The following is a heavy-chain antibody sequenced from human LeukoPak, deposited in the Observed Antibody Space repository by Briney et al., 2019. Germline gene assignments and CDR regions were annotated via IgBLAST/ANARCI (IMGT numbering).Heavy chain of an antibody. D-gene: IGHD4-17*01. CDR3: ARAYGDYPFDY. J-gene: IGHJ4*02. V-gene: IGHV3-48*01. CDR2: ISSSSSTI. Sequence: GGSLRLSCAASGFTFSSYSMNWVRQAPGKGLEWVSYISSSSSTIYYADSVKGRFTISRDNAKNSLYLQMNSLRAEDTAVYYCARAYGDYPFDYWGQGTLVTVSS. CDR1: GFTFSSYS.